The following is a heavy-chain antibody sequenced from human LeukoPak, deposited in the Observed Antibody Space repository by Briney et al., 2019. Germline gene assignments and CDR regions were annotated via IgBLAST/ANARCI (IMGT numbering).Heavy chain of an antibody. D-gene: IGHD2-2*01. J-gene: IGHJ5*02. V-gene: IGHV4-4*07. CDR1: GDSISSYY. CDR2: IYTSGST. Sequence: SETLSLTCTVSGDSISSYYWSWIRQPAGKGLEWVGRIYTSGSTNYNPSLKSRVTMSVNTSKNQFSLKLSSVTAANTAVYYCAREIVPAAMAWFDPWGQGTLVTVSS. CDR3: AREIVPAAMAWFDP.